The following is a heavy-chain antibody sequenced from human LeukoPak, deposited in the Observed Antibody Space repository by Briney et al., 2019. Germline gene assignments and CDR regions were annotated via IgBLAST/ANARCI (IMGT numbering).Heavy chain of an antibody. CDR3: ARKGTVGRDFDS. CDR2: IYYRGST. CDR1: GGSINSDY. Sequence: SETLSLTCTVSGGSINSDYWSWIRQPPGKGLERIGNIYYRGSTNYNPSLKSRVTISVDTSKKSFSLRLSSVTAADTAVYYCARKGTVGRDFDSWGQGTLVTVSS. V-gene: IGHV4-59*01. J-gene: IGHJ4*02. D-gene: IGHD1-7*01.